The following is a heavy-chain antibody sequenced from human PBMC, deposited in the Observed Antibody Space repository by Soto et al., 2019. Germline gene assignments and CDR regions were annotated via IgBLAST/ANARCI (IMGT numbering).Heavy chain of an antibody. V-gene: IGHV2-5*02. CDR3: AHRATMTIFGLIIDNGIWFDP. D-gene: IGHD3-3*01. Sequence: QINLIESGPTLVNPTQTLTLTCTFSGFSLSTSGAAVGWVRQPPGRALEWLALIYWDGDKRYNASLGNRLTITKDTSMNQVVLTLTNVDPADTATYYCAHRATMTIFGLIIDNGIWFDPRGQGTRVIVSS. CDR2: IYWDGDK. J-gene: IGHJ5*02. CDR1: GFSLSTSGAA.